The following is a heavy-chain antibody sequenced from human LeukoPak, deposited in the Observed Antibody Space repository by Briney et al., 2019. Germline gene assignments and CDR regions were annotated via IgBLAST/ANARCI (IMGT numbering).Heavy chain of an antibody. CDR3: ARDPGQKWLVSFFDY. CDR2: ISYDGSNK. V-gene: IGHV3-30*04. D-gene: IGHD6-19*01. Sequence: GGSLRLSCAASGFTFSSYAMHWVRQAPGKGLEWVAVISYDGSNKYYADSVKGRFTISRDNSKNTLYLQMNSLRAEDTAVYYCARDPGQKWLVSFFDYWGQGTLVTVSS. J-gene: IGHJ4*02. CDR1: GFTFSSYA.